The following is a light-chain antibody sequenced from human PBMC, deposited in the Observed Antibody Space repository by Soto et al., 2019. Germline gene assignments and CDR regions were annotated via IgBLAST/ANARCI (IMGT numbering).Light chain of an antibody. V-gene: IGKV3-20*01. Sequence: ENVLTQSPGTLSLSPGARATLSCRASQTLSANFLAWYQQKPGQAPKLVIYGVSKRATGIPDRFSGSGSGTDFTLTIARLEPEDFAMYHCQHFITWPPLFTFGCGTTVDIK. CDR1: QTLSANF. CDR3: QHFITWPPLFT. CDR2: GVS. J-gene: IGKJ3*01.